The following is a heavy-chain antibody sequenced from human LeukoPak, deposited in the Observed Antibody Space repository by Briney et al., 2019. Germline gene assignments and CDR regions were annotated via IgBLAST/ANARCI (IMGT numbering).Heavy chain of an antibody. Sequence: PSETLSLTCAVSGYSISSGYYWGWIRQPPGKGLEWIGSIYHSGSTYYNPSLKSRVTISVDTSKSQFSLKLNSVTAADTALYYCTRRVGTNPYYYDSSGYFDYWGQGTLVIVSS. D-gene: IGHD3-22*01. CDR3: TRRVGTNPYYYDSSGYFDY. V-gene: IGHV4-38-2*01. J-gene: IGHJ4*02. CDR2: IYHSGST. CDR1: GYSISSGYY.